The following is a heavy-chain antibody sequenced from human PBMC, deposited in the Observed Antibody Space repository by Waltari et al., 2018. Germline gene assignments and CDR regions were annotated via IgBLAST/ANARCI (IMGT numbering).Heavy chain of an antibody. Sequence: QVQLQESGPGLVKPSETLSLTCTVSGYSISRGYYRGWIRQPPGKGLEWIGSIYHSGSTYYNPSLKSRVTISVDTSKNQFSLKLSSVTAADTAVYYCARADYDSSGYYHYYYYMDVWGKGTTVTVSS. CDR3: ARADYDSSGYYHYYYYMDV. CDR2: IYHSGST. J-gene: IGHJ6*03. V-gene: IGHV4-38-2*02. D-gene: IGHD3-22*01. CDR1: GYSISRGYY.